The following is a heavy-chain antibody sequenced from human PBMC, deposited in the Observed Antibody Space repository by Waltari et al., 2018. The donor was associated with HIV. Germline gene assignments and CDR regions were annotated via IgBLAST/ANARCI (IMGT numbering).Heavy chain of an antibody. Sequence: EVQLVESGGGLVQPGGSLRLSCAAPGFTLRSYWMSWVRQAPGKGLEWVANIKQDGSEKYYVDSVNGRFTISRDNAENSLYLQMNSLRAEDTAVYYCARGGFYGSGSKVNWGQGTLVTVSS. CDR2: IKQDGSEK. V-gene: IGHV3-7*04. J-gene: IGHJ4*02. D-gene: IGHD3-10*01. CDR1: GFTLRSYW. CDR3: ARGGFYGSGSKVN.